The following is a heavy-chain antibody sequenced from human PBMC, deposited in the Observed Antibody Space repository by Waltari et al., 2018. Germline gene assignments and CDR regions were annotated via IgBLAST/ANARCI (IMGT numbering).Heavy chain of an antibody. D-gene: IGHD3-10*01. CDR3: GTQPPGNAFDI. V-gene: IGHV3-33*01. CDR2: IWYDGSNK. J-gene: IGHJ3*02. CDR1: GFTFSSYG. Sequence: QVQLVESGGGVVQPGRSLRLSCAASGFTFSSYGMQWVRQAPGKGLEWVAVIWYDGSNKYYADSVKGRFTISRDNSKNTLYLQMNSLRAEDTAVYYCGTQPPGNAFDIWGQGTMVTVSS.